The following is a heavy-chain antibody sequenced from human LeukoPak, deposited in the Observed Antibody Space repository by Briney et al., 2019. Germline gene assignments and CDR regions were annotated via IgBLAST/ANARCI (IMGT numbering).Heavy chain of an antibody. CDR1: GFTFSSYA. CDR3: AKARFLEWLLFDY. Sequence: GGSLRLSCAASGFTFSSYAMSWVRQAPGKGLEWVSAISGSGGGTYYADSVKGRFTISRDNSKNTLYLQMNSPRAEDTAVYYCAKARFLEWLLFDYWGQGTLVTVSS. CDR2: ISGSGGGT. J-gene: IGHJ4*02. V-gene: IGHV3-23*01. D-gene: IGHD3-3*01.